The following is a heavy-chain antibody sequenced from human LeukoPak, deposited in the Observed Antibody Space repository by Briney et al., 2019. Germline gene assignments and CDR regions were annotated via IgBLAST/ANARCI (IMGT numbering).Heavy chain of an antibody. J-gene: IGHJ3*02. CDR2: ISWNSGSI. CDR1: GFTFDDYA. V-gene: IGHV3-9*01. Sequence: GGSLRLSCAASGFTFDDYAMHWVRQAPGKGLEWVSGISWNSGSIGYADSVKGRFTISRDNAKNSLYLQMNSLRAEDTAVYYCAKDPAAWGDAFDIWGQGTMVTVSS. CDR3: AKDPAAWGDAFDI. D-gene: IGHD3-16*01.